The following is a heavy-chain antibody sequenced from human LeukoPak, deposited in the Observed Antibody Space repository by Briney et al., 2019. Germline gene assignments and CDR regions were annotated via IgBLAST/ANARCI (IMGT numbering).Heavy chain of an antibody. CDR3: ARARVGSYYFDY. D-gene: IGHD1-26*01. Sequence: GGSLRLSCAASGFTVSSNSMSWVRQAPGKGLEWVSVIYSSGSTYYADSVKGRFTISRDNSKNTLYLRMNSLRAEDTAVYYCARARVGSYYFDYWGQGTLVTVSS. J-gene: IGHJ4*02. V-gene: IGHV3-66*01. CDR1: GFTVSSNS. CDR2: IYSSGST.